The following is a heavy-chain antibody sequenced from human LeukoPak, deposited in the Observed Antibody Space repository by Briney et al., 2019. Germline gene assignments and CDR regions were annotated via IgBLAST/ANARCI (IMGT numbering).Heavy chain of an antibody. CDR3: ARGLQETLAWLKALSAFDI. Sequence: ASVKVSRKASGYTCTSYGISWVRQAPGQGLEWMGWISAYNGNTNYAQKLQGRVTMSTDTSTSTGYMEPRSLRSDDTAVYYCARGLQETLAWLKALSAFDIWGQGTMVTVSS. V-gene: IGHV1-18*01. D-gene: IGHD5-24*01. J-gene: IGHJ3*02. CDR1: GYTCTSYG. CDR2: ISAYNGNT.